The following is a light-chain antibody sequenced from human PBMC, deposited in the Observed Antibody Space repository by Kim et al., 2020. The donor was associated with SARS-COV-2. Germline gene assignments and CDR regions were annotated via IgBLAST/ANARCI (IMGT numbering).Light chain of an antibody. CDR3: QSYDSSLSGVV. CDR2: GNS. V-gene: IGLV1-40*01. J-gene: IGLJ2*01. Sequence: QRVTISCTGGSTNIGAGYDVHWYQQLPGTAPKLLIYGNSNRPSGVPDRFSGSKSGTSASLAITGLQAEDEADYYCQSYDSSLSGVVLGGGTQLTVL. CDR1: STNIGAGYD.